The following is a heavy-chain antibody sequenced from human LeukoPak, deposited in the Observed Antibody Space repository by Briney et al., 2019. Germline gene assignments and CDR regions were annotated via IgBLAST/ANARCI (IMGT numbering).Heavy chain of an antibody. Sequence: SSETLSLTCTVSGGSIRSYYWSWIRQPPGKGLEWIAYIYYSGSTNYNPSLKSRVTISVDTSKNQFSLKLSSVTAADTAVYYCARVYYSNSYDYWYFDLWGRGTLVTVSS. V-gene: IGHV4-59*01. CDR2: IYYSGST. CDR3: ARVYYSNSYDYWYFDL. J-gene: IGHJ2*01. D-gene: IGHD6-13*01. CDR1: GGSIRSYY.